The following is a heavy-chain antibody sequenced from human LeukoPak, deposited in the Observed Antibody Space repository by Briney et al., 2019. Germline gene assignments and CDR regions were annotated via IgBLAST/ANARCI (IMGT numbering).Heavy chain of an antibody. Sequence: ASVKVSCKASGHTVFNFGITWVRQAPGQGLEYLGWISSYNGNTKYGPKVQGRATMTTDTSTSTAYMELRSLISDDTAVYYCSREAINCTGGLCYGWFDPWGQGTLVTVSS. CDR3: SREAINCTGGLCYGWFDP. D-gene: IGHD2-8*02. J-gene: IGHJ5*02. CDR1: GHTVFNFG. CDR2: ISSYNGNT. V-gene: IGHV1-18*01.